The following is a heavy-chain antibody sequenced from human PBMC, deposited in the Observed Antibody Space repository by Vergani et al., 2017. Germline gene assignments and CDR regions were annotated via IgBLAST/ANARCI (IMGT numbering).Heavy chain of an antibody. CDR2: VLTGTKSK. Sequence: QLVESGGGWVQPGGSLRLSCVVSGFDFSSYIMNWVRQAPGKGLEWVSFVLTGTKSKSYAESVKGRFTISRDSAKNALYLQMDSLRAENTPFYYCATEYSSTSARAFVFCVQGTKVTVSS. CDR3: ATEYSSTSARAFVF. J-gene: IGHJ3*01. D-gene: IGHD2-2*01. CDR1: GFDFSSYI. V-gene: IGHV3-48*01.